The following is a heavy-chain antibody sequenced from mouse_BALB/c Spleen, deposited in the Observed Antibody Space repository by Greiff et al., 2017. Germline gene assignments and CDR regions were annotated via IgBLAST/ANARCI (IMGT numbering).Heavy chain of an antibody. CDR3: AREGDYYGSSAWGAY. J-gene: IGHJ3*01. CDR2: INPNNGDT. D-gene: IGHD1-1*01. Sequence: VQLPQSGPELVKPGASVKMSCQASGYTFTDYYMPWVKQSHGKSLEWIGDINPNNGDTFYNQKFKGKATWTVDNSSSTAYMQLNSLTSEDSAVYYCAREGDYYGSSAWGAYGGQGTLVTVAA. V-gene: IGHV1-18*01. CDR1: GYTFTDYY.